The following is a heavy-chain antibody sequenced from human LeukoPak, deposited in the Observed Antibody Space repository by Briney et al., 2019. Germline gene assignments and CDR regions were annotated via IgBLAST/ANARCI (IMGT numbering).Heavy chain of an antibody. CDR1: GFTFSSYA. D-gene: IGHD2-21*01. J-gene: IGHJ4*02. CDR2: ISGSGGST. CDR3: AKDLHIVVVIATRDFDY. Sequence: PGGSLRLSCAASGFTFSSYAMSWVRQAPGKGLEWVSAISGSGGSTYYADSVKGRFTIPRDNSKNTLYPQMNSLRAEDTAVYYCAKDLHIVVVIATRDFDYWGQGTLVTVSS. V-gene: IGHV3-23*01.